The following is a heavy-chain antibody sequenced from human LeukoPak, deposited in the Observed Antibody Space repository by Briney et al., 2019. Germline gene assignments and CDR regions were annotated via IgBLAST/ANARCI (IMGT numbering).Heavy chain of an antibody. J-gene: IGHJ5*02. CDR3: ARGVFPGIPRKNYFDP. V-gene: IGHV4-39*01. Sequence: SETLSLTCTVSGGSISSTTYYWVWIRQPPGKGLDWIGSINYSGSTYYNPSLESRVTISVDTSKNQFSLRLNSVTAADTAVYYCARGVFPGIPRKNYFDPWGQGILVTVSS. D-gene: IGHD1-14*01. CDR2: INYSGST. CDR1: GGSISSTTYY.